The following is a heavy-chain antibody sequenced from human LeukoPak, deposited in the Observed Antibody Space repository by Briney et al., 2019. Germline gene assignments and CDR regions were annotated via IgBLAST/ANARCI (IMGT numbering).Heavy chain of an antibody. Sequence: ETLSLTCXXXGGSXXGXYWSWIRQPPGKGLEWIGEINHSGSTNYNPSLKSRVTISVDTSKNQFSLKLSSVTAADTAVYYCARRGATTADAFDIWGQGTMVTVSS. CDR3: ARRGATTADAFDI. CDR2: INHSGST. J-gene: IGHJ3*02. CDR1: GGSXXGXY. D-gene: IGHD1-26*01. V-gene: IGHV4-34*01.